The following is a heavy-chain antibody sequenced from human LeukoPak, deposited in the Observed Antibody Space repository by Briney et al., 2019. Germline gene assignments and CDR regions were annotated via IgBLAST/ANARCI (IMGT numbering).Heavy chain of an antibody. Sequence: SETLSLTCTVSGGSISSYCWSWIRQPPGKGLEWIGYIYYSGSTNYNPSLKSRVTISVDTSKNQFSLKLSSVTAADTAVYYCARLGATGYFSYWGQGTLVTVSS. V-gene: IGHV4-59*08. D-gene: IGHD1-26*01. CDR2: IYYSGST. J-gene: IGHJ4*02. CDR3: ARLGATGYFSY. CDR1: GGSISSYC.